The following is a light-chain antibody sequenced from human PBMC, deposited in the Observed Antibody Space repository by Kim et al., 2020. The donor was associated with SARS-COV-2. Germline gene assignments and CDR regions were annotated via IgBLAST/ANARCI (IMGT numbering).Light chain of an antibody. CDR2: GKN. CDR3: NSRDSSGNHVV. V-gene: IGLV3-19*01. J-gene: IGLJ2*01. CDR1: SLRSYY. Sequence: SSELTQDPAVSVALGQTVRITCQGDSLRSYYASWYQQKPGQAPKLVIYGKNNRPSGIPDRFSGSASGNTASLTITGVQADDEGDFYCNSRDSSGNHVVFG.